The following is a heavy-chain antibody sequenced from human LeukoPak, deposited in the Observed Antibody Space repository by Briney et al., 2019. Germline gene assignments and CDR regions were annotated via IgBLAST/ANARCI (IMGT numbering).Heavy chain of an antibody. V-gene: IGHV1-2*02. D-gene: IGHD2-2*01. CDR3: ARVFAKGLCFDY. Sequence: ASVKVSCKASGYTFTSYDINWVRQATGQGLEWMGWINPNSGGTNYAQKFQGRVTMTRDTSISTAYMELSRLRSDDTAVYYCARVFAKGLCFDYWGQGTLVTVSS. CDR1: GYTFTSYD. CDR2: INPNSGGT. J-gene: IGHJ4*02.